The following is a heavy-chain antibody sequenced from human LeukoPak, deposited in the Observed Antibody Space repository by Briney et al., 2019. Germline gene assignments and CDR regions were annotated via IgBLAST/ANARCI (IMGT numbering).Heavy chain of an antibody. V-gene: IGHV4-31*03. D-gene: IGHD3-3*01. J-gene: IGHJ4*02. CDR2: IYYSGST. Sequence: SETLPLTCTVSGGSISSGGYYWSWIRQHPGKGLEWIGYIYYSGSTYYNPSLKSRVTISVDTSKNQFSLKLSSVTAADTAVYYCARATLLGRYYDFWSGYYIFDYWGQGTLVTVSS. CDR3: ARATLLGRYYDFWSGYYIFDY. CDR1: GGSISSGGYY.